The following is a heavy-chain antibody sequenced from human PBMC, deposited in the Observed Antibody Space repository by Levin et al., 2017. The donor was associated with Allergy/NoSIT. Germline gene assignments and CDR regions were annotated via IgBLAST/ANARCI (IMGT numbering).Heavy chain of an antibody. D-gene: IGHD6-19*01. Sequence: KTSETLSLTCAVYGGSFSGYYWSWIRQPPGKGLEWIGEINHSGSTNYNPSLKSRVTISVDTSKNQFSLKLSSVTAADTAVYYCARGKQWLVSLDYWGQGTLVTVSS. CDR3: ARGKQWLVSLDY. V-gene: IGHV4-34*01. J-gene: IGHJ4*02. CDR1: GGSFSGYY. CDR2: INHSGST.